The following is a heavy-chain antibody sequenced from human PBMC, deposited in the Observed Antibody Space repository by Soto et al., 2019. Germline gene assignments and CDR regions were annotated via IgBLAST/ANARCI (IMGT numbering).Heavy chain of an antibody. J-gene: IGHJ5*02. CDR1: GGSLSRDVYY. V-gene: IGHV4-31*03. CDR2: IYHSGIT. CDR3: AIYQCSGRNCLFGP. D-gene: IGHD2-15*01. Sequence: AMPRTCTVSGGSLSRDVYYWSWIRQHPEKGLEWIGYIYHSGITYYNPSLKSRATISVDTSKNQFSLKLSSVTAADTAVYYCAIYQCSGRNCLFGPCGQGSLVSVSS.